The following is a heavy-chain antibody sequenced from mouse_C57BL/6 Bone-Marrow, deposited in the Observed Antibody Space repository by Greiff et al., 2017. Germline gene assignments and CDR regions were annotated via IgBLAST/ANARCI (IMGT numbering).Heavy chain of an antibody. CDR1: GFTFSDYY. CDR3: AKDDTWYFDV. CDR2: INYDGSST. J-gene: IGHJ1*03. Sequence: DVKLQESEGGLVQPGSSMKLSCTASGFTFSDYYMAWVRQVPEKGLEWVANINYDGSSTYYLDSLKSRFIISRDTAKNILYLHMSSLTSEDTATYYCAKDDTWYFDVWGTGTTVTVSS. V-gene: IGHV5-16*01.